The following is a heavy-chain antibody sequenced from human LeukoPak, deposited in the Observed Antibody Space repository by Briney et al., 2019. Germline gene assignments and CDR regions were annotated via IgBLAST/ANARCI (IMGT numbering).Heavy chain of an antibody. D-gene: IGHD3-10*01. Sequence: SETLSLTCTASGGSISSYYWSWIRQPPGKGLEWSGYIDYSGYTNYNPSLKSRVTISVDTSKNQFSLKLTSVTAADTAVYFCARGGYYGSGNDFRFDPWGQGTLVTVSS. CDR2: IDYSGYT. J-gene: IGHJ5*02. CDR3: ARGGYYGSGNDFRFDP. V-gene: IGHV4-59*13. CDR1: GGSISSYY.